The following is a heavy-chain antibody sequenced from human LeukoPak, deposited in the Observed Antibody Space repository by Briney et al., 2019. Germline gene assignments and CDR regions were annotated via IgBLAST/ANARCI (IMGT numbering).Heavy chain of an antibody. CDR3: ARTSVAAAISPYYFDC. J-gene: IGHJ4*02. CDR2: ISSSSNYR. Sequence: GSLRLSCAASGFTFSSYSMNWVRQAPGKGLEWVSFISSSSNYRYYADSVKGRFTISRDNAKNSLYLQMASLRAEDTAVYYCARTSVAAAISPYYFDCWGQGTLVTVSS. V-gene: IGHV3-21*01. D-gene: IGHD2-2*02. CDR1: GFTFSSYS.